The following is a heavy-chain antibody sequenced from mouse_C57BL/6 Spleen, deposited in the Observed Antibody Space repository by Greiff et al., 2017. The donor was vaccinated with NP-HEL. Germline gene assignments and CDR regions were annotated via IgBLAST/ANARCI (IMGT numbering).Heavy chain of an antibody. V-gene: IGHV1-61*01. CDR2: IYPSDSET. CDR1: GYTFTSYW. Sequence: QVQLKQPGAELVRPGSSVKLSCKASGYTFTSYWMDWVKQRPGQGLEWIGNIYPSDSETHYNQKFKDKATLTVDKSSSTAYMQLSSLTSEDSAVYYCARGGYYAWFAYWGQGTLVTVSA. CDR3: ARGGYYAWFAY. J-gene: IGHJ3*01. D-gene: IGHD2-3*01.